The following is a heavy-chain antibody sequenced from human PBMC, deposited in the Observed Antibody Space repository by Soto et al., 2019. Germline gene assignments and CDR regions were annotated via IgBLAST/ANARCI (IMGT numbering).Heavy chain of an antibody. D-gene: IGHD1-26*01. CDR3: VKGVGSYYFDY. CDR1: GFTFSRYP. V-gene: IGHV3-30-3*01. J-gene: IGHJ4*02. Sequence: QVQLVESGGGVVQPGRSLRLSCAASGFTFSRYPMYWVRQAPGKGLEWVAVIPYDRNNKYYADSVKGRFTISRDNAKNTPYLQMNNLRPEDTAVYYCVKGVGSYYFDYWGQGTLVTVSS. CDR2: IPYDRNNK.